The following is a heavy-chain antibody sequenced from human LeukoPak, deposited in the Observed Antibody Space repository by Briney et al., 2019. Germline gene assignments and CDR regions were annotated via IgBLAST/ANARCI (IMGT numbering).Heavy chain of an antibody. J-gene: IGHJ4*01. Sequence: ASVKVSCKASGYTFTSYAIHWVRQAPGQRLEWMGWINTGNGNTKYSQKFQGRVTITRDTSASTAYMELGSLRSEDTAVYYCARGEAAGTGYWGQGTLVTVSS. CDR3: ARGEAAGTGY. CDR1: GYTFTSYA. D-gene: IGHD6-13*01. CDR2: INTGNGNT. V-gene: IGHV1-3*04.